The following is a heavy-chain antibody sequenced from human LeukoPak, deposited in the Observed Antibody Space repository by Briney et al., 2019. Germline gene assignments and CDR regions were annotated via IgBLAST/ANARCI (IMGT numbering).Heavy chain of an antibody. CDR1: GGSISSSSYY. D-gene: IGHD1-1*01. CDR2: IYYSGST. V-gene: IGHV4-39*01. Sequence: SETLSLTCTVSGGSISSSSYYWGWIRQPPGKGLEWIGSIYYSGSTYYNPSLKSRVTISVDTSKNQFSLKLSSVTAADTAVYYCARHRVLENFDYWGQGTLVTVSS. J-gene: IGHJ4*02. CDR3: ARHRVLENFDY.